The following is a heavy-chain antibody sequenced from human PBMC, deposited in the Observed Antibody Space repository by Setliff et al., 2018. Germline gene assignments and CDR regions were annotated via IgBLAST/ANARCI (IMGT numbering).Heavy chain of an antibody. J-gene: IGHJ3*02. Sequence: SETLSLTCNVSGASIRNFYWTWIRQPPGKGLEWIGSIYHSGSAYYNPSLKSRVTISVDTSKNQFSLKLSSVTAADRAVYYCARDGGNGYGVDAYAGGGFDIWGQGTMVTVSS. CDR3: ARDGGNGYGVDAYAGGGFDI. D-gene: IGHD5-18*01. CDR1: GASIRNFY. V-gene: IGHV4-38-2*02. CDR2: IYHSGSA.